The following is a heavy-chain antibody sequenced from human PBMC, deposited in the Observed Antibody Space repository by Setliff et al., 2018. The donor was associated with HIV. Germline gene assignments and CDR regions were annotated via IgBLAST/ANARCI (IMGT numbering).Heavy chain of an antibody. CDR3: ATHRVGQRPWLSDF. CDR2: ISGSGIGS. CDR1: GFTFSRYA. Sequence: GGSLRLSCAASGFTFSRYAMTWVRQAPGKGLEWVSAISGSGIGSYYPDSVKGRFTISRDNSKNSLYLQMNSLRAEDTAVYYCATHRVGQRPWLSDFWGQGTLVTVS. V-gene: IGHV3-23*01. D-gene: IGHD5-12*01. J-gene: IGHJ4*02.